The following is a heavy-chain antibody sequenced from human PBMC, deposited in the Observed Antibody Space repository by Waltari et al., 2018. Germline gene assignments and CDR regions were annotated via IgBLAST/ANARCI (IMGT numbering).Heavy chain of an antibody. J-gene: IGHJ6*03. CDR1: GFTFSDHY. Sequence: EVQLVESGGGLVQPGGSLRLSCAASGFTFSDHYMDWVRQAPGKGLEWFGRTRNKANSYTTEYAASVKGRFTISRDDSKNSLYLQMNSLKTEDTAVYYCAKVTSGSGWTIEYYYYYYMDVWGKGTTVTVSS. CDR3: AKVTSGSGWTIEYYYYYYMDV. CDR2: TRNKANSYTT. D-gene: IGHD6-19*01. V-gene: IGHV3-72*01.